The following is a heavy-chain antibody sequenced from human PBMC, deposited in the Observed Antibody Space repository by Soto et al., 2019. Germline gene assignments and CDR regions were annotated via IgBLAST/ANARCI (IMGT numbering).Heavy chain of an antibody. V-gene: IGHV3-33*06. CDR2: IGYDGSSE. J-gene: IGHJ4*02. Sequence: QVQLVESGGGVVQAGRSLRLSCAASGFMFDSYGMHWARQTPGKGLEWVAVIGYDGSSEFYSDSVKGRFIVSRDNSKNTVYLQMNSLRGEDTAVYYCAKDGICTDGSCFPAFESWGQGTLVAVSS. CDR1: GFMFDSYG. CDR3: AKDGICTDGSCFPAFES. D-gene: IGHD2-8*01.